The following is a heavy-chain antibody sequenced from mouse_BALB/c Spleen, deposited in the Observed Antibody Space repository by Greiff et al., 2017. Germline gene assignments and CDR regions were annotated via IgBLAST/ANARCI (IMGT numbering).Heavy chain of an antibody. V-gene: IGHV1-9*01. CDR2: ILPGSGST. CDR3: ARDSSGSLEDY. Sequence: VMLVESGAELMKPGASVKISCKATGYTFSSYWIEWVKQRPGHGLVWIGEILPGSGSTNYNEKFKGKATFTADTSSNTAYMQLSSLTSEDSAVYYCARDSSGSLEDYWGQGTSVTVSS. D-gene: IGHD3-2*01. J-gene: IGHJ4*01. CDR1: GYTFSSYW.